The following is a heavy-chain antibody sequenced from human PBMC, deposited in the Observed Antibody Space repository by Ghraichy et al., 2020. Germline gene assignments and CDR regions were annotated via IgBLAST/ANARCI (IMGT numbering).Heavy chain of an antibody. CDR3: ARQMGGYCSSTSCYTGGFDY. CDR2: IYYSGST. Sequence: SQTLSLTCTVSGGSISSSSYYWGWIRQPPGKELEWIGSIYYSGSTYYNPSLKSRVTISVDTSKNQFSLKLSSVTAADTAVYYCARQMGGYCSSTSCYTGGFDYWGQGTLVTVSS. J-gene: IGHJ4*02. V-gene: IGHV4-39*01. D-gene: IGHD2-2*02. CDR1: GGSISSSSYY.